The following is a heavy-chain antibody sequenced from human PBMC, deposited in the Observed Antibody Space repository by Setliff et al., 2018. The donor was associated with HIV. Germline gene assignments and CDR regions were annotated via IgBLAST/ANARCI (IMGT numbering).Heavy chain of an antibody. D-gene: IGHD2-15*01. CDR2: IYTGGST. V-gene: IGHV4-61*09. Sequence: SETLSLTCTVSGGSISSESYYWNWIRQPAGKGLEHIGHIYTGGSTNYNPSLKSRVIISGDTSKNQFSLKMTSLTAADTAVYFCARGYCSGESCYEFRRGAFYYYYYMDVWGKGTTVTVSS. J-gene: IGHJ6*03. CDR3: ARGYCSGESCYEFRRGAFYYYYYMDV. CDR1: GGSISSESYY.